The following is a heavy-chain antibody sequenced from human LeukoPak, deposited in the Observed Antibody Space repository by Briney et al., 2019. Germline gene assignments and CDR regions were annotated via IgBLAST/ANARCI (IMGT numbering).Heavy chain of an antibody. D-gene: IGHD2-15*01. V-gene: IGHV3-7*01. J-gene: IGHJ4*02. Sequence: GGSLRLSCAASGFTFNRYWMSWVRQAPGKGLEWVANIKQDGSEKYYVDSVKGRFTISRDNAKNSLHLQMNSLRGEDTAVYYCARERDIVVVVAGPHFVHWGQGTLVTVSS. CDR2: IKQDGSEK. CDR1: GFTFNRYW. CDR3: ARERDIVVVVAGPHFVH.